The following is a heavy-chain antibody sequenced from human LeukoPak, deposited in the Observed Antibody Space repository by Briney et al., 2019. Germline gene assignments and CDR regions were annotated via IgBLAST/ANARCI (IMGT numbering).Heavy chain of an antibody. CDR2: MNPNSGNT. V-gene: IGHV1-8*03. Sequence: ASVKVSCKASGYTFTGYDINWVRQATGQGLEWMGWMNPNSGNTGYAQKFQGRVTITRNTSISTAYMELSSLRSEDTAVYYCARDFGYSYGGAFDYWGQGTLVTVSS. J-gene: IGHJ4*02. D-gene: IGHD5-18*01. CDR1: GYTFTGYD. CDR3: ARDFGYSYGGAFDY.